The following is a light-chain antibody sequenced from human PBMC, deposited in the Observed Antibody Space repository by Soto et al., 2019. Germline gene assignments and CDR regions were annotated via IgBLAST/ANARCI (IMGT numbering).Light chain of an antibody. J-gene: IGKJ1*01. Sequence: DLQMTQSPSSLSASIGDRITITCRASQDISNYLAWYQQRPGKVPKLLVSAASTLHSGVPSRFGGRGSGTDFTLTISGLQPEDVGTYYCQKYNSVPWTFGQGTKVDIK. V-gene: IGKV1-27*01. CDR3: QKYNSVPWT. CDR1: QDISNY. CDR2: AAS.